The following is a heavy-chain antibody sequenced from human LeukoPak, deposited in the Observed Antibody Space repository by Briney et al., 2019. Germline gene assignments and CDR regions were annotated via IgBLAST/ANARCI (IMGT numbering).Heavy chain of an antibody. CDR2: ISGSGGST. CDR1: RFTFSSYA. J-gene: IGHJ4*02. Sequence: GGSLRLSCAASRFTFSSYAMSWVRQAPGKGLEWVSAISGSGGSTYYADSVKGRFTISRDNSKNTLYLQMNSLRAEDTAVYYCAKDTAVAGTSDYWGQGTLVTVSS. V-gene: IGHV3-23*01. CDR3: AKDTAVAGTSDY. D-gene: IGHD6-19*01.